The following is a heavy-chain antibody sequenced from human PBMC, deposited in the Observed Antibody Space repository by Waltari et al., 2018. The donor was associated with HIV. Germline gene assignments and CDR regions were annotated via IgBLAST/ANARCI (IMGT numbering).Heavy chain of an antibody. CDR1: GYTFTSYD. V-gene: IGHV1-8*01. Sequence: QVQLVQSGVEVKKPGASVKVSCKTSGYTFTSYDINWVRQATGQGLEWMGWMNPSSGNTFYAQNFLGRVFMTGNTSVSTAYLELSNLGSEDTAVYYCARAVGLAFDVWGQGTMVTVSS. J-gene: IGHJ3*01. CDR2: MNPSSGNT. CDR3: ARAVGLAFDV.